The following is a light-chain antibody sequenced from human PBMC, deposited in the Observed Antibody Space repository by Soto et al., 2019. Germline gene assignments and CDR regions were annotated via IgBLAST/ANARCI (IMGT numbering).Light chain of an antibody. J-gene: IGKJ4*01. CDR3: QQFNSYPLT. V-gene: IGKV1-9*01. Sequence: DIHLTQSPSFLSASVGDRVTITCRASLGIASSLAWYQQKAGKAPKLLIYAASTLESGVPSRFSGSGPGTEFTLTISSLQPEDFAIYYCQQFNSYPLTFGGGTKVEIK. CDR2: AAS. CDR1: LGIASS.